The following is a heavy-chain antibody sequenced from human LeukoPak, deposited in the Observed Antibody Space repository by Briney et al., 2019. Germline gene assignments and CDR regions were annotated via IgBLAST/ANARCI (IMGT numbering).Heavy chain of an antibody. CDR3: AKVPRYYDILTGYYPEG. V-gene: IGHV3-23*01. CDR2: ISGSGGST. D-gene: IGHD3-9*01. J-gene: IGHJ4*02. CDR1: GFTFSSYA. Sequence: GGSLRLSCAASGFTFSSYAMSWVRQAPGKGLEWVSAISGSGGSTYYADSVKGRFTISRDNSKNTLYLQMNSLRAEDTAVYYCAKVPRYYDILTGYYPEGWGQGTLVTVSS.